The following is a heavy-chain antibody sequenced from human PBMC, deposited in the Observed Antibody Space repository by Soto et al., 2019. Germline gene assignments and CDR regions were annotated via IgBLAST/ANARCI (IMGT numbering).Heavy chain of an antibody. CDR3: AKDQKDYSGSRTYYVPYGMDV. V-gene: IGHV3-30*18. J-gene: IGHJ6*02. CDR2: TSFDGNKN. D-gene: IGHD3-10*01. CDR1: GFTFSNFG. Sequence: QVQLVESGGGVVQPGRSLRLSCVASGFTFSNFGMHWVRQAPGKGLEWVALTSFDGNKNYYADSVKGRFTLSRDNSKNTLYLQMNSLRAEDTAIYFCAKDQKDYSGSRTYYVPYGMDVWGQGTTVTVSS.